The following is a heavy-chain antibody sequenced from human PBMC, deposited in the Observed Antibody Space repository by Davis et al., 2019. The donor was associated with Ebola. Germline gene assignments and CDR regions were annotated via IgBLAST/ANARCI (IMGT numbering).Heavy chain of an antibody. J-gene: IGHJ4*02. CDR2: LSWNSGTI. Sequence: PGGSLRLSCVASGFTFDDFAMHWVRQAPGKGLEWVSGLSWNSGTIAYADSVKGRFTISRENSKNTMYLQMNSLRAEDTGFYYCARERDGSGWGRFDHWGQGTLVTVSS. V-gene: IGHV3-9*01. CDR1: GFTFDDFA. D-gene: IGHD6-19*01. CDR3: ARERDGSGWGRFDH.